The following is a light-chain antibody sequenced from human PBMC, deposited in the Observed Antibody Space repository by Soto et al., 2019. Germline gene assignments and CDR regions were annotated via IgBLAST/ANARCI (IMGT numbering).Light chain of an antibody. J-gene: IGKJ1*01. CDR1: QSVRSN. CDR2: GVS. CDR3: QQYNNWPPWT. V-gene: IGKV3-15*01. Sequence: EIVITHYPAPLSASSGARATLSFSASQSVRSNLAWYQQKPRQARGLPIYGVSIMSAGIPARYPCSGSETEFTLTISSLQSEDFAVYYCQQYNNWPPWTFGQGTKVDIK.